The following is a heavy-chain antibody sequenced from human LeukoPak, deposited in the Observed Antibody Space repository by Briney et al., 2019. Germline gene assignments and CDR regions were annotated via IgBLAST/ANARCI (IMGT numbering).Heavy chain of an antibody. J-gene: IGHJ4*02. CDR3: ARGAGIAGGSYFDY. D-gene: IGHD6-13*01. V-gene: IGHV3-21*01. CDR2: ISASSNYI. Sequence: GGSLRLSCAASGFTFSSYSMNWVRPAPGKGLEWVSSISASSNYIYYADSLKGRFTISRDNAKNSLYLQMNSLRAEDTAVYFCARGAGIAGGSYFDYWGQGTLVTVSS. CDR1: GFTFSSYS.